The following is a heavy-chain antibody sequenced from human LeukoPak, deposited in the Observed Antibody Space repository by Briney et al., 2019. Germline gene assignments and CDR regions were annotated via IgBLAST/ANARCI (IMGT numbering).Heavy chain of an antibody. Sequence: PSETLSLTCTVSGGSISSYYWSWIRQPPGKGLEWIGYIYYSGSTNYNPSLKSRVTISVDTSKNQFSLKLSSVTAADTAVYYCARDQNDFWSGYHNWFDPWGQGTLVTVSS. V-gene: IGHV4-59*01. CDR2: IYYSGST. J-gene: IGHJ5*02. D-gene: IGHD3-3*01. CDR1: GGSISSYY. CDR3: ARDQNDFWSGYHNWFDP.